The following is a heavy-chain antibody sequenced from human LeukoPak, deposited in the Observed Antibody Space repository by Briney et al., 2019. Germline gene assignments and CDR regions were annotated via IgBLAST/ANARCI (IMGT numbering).Heavy chain of an antibody. J-gene: IGHJ4*02. D-gene: IGHD3-9*01. CDR3: AKASLVLRYFDWLLPPDY. Sequence: PGGSLRLFCAASGFTFDDYAMHWVRQAPGKGLEWVSGISWNSGSIGYADSVKGRFTISRDNAKNSLYLQMNSLRAEDTALYYCAKASLVLRYFDWLLPPDYWGQGTLVTVSS. CDR1: GFTFDDYA. CDR2: ISWNSGSI. V-gene: IGHV3-9*01.